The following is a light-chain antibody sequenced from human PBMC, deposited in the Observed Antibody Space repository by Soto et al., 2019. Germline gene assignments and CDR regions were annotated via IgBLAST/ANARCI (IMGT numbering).Light chain of an antibody. Sequence: QSALTQPASVSGSPGQSITISCTGTSSDVGSYNLVSWYQQHPGKAPKLMIYEVSERPSGVSNPFSGSKSGNTASLTISGLQAEDESDYYCCSYAGSSTLVFGGGTTLTVL. CDR2: EVS. J-gene: IGLJ3*02. CDR3: CSYAGSSTLV. CDR1: SSDVGSYNL. V-gene: IGLV2-23*02.